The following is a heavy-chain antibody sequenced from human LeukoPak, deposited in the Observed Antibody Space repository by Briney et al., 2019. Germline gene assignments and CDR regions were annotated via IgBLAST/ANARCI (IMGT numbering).Heavy chain of an antibody. V-gene: IGHV1-2*02. J-gene: IGHJ4*02. CDR3: ARDPNGWQPYHRNFDY. CDR2: INPNSGGT. D-gene: IGHD6-19*01. Sequence: ASVKVSCKASGYTFTGYYMHWVRQAPGQGLEWMGWINPNSGGTNYAQKFQGRVTMTRDTSISTAYMELSRLRSDDTAVYYCARDPNGWQPYHRNFDYWGQGTLVTVSS. CDR1: GYTFTGYY.